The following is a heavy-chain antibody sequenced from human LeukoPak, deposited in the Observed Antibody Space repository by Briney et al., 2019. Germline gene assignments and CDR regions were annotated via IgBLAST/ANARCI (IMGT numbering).Heavy chain of an antibody. CDR3: ARDGGDVGGSYHRPDY. D-gene: IGHD1-26*01. CDR1: GYTFTSYY. CDR2: INPSGGST. Sequence: ASVTVSCKASGYTFTSYYMHWARQAPGQGLEWMGIINPSGGSTSYAQKFQGRVTMTRDMSTSTVYMELSSLRSEDTAVYYCARDGGDVGGSYHRPDYWGQGTLVTVSS. J-gene: IGHJ4*02. V-gene: IGHV1-46*01.